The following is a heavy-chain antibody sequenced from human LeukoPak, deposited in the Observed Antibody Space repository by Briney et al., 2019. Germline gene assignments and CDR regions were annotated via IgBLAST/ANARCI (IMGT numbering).Heavy chain of an antibody. CDR1: GFTFSSYS. CDR3: ARGGYCGGDCYAFDI. Sequence: GGSLRLSCAASGFTFSSYSMNWVRQAPGKGLEWVSSISSSSSYIYYADSVKGRFTISRDNAKNSLYLQMNSLRAEGTAVYYCARGGYCGGDCYAFDIWGQGTMVTVSS. CDR2: ISSSSSYI. D-gene: IGHD2-21*02. V-gene: IGHV3-21*01. J-gene: IGHJ3*02.